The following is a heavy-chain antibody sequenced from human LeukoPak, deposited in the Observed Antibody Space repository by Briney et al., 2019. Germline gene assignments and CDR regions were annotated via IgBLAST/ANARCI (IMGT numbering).Heavy chain of an antibody. V-gene: IGHV1-8*01. CDR1: GYTFTSYD. CDR3: ARGYSGYTHFDY. CDR2: MNPNSGNT. D-gene: IGHD5-12*01. J-gene: IGHJ4*02. Sequence: ASVKVSCKASGYTFTSYDINWVRQATGQGLEWMGWMNPNSGNTGYAQKFQGRVTMTRNTSISTAYMELSSLRSEDTAVYYCARGYSGYTHFDYWGQGTLVIVSS.